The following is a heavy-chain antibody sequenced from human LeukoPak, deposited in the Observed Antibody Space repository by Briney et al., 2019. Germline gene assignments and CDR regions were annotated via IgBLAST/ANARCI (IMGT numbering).Heavy chain of an antibody. J-gene: IGHJ6*03. Sequence: SETLSLTCTVSGYSISSGYYWGWIRQPPGKGLEWIGSIYHSGSTYYNPSLKSRVTISVDTSKNQFSLKLSSVTAADTAIYYCARDFSSSSTVYYYYYMDVWGKGTTVTVSS. V-gene: IGHV4-38-2*02. CDR3: ARDFSSSSTVYYYYYMDV. CDR1: GYSISSGYY. CDR2: IYHSGST. D-gene: IGHD6-6*01.